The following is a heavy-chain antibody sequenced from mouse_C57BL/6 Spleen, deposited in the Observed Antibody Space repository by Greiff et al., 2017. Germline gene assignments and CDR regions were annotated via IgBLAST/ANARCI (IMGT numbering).Heavy chain of an antibody. CDR1: GFTFSSYA. CDR2: ISSGGDYI. CDR3: TRDRGGSSHWYFDV. D-gene: IGHD1-1*01. V-gene: IGHV5-9-1*02. Sequence: EVQGVESGEGLVKPGGSLKLSCAASGFTFSSYAMSWVRQTPEKRLEWVAYISSGGDYIYYADTVKGRFTISRDNARNTLYLQMSSLKSEDTAMFYCTRDRGGSSHWYFDVWGTGTTVTVSS. J-gene: IGHJ1*03.